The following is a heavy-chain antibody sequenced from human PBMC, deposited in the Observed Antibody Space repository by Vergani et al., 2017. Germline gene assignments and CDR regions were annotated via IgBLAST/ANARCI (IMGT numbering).Heavy chain of an antibody. V-gene: IGHV4-34*01. CDR2: IDHTGRP. CDR3: ARLNTETNGNLYNNNYMDV. D-gene: IGHD4-11*01. J-gene: IGHJ6*03. Sequence: QVQLQQWGGGLLKPSETLSLTCVVNGGSFTSYHWTWIRQSPGEGLDWVGDIDHTGRPDYNPSLKGRLTMSVDKSRNQFSLTLNSVPATDTAIYFCARLNTETNGNLYNNNYMDVWGQGTAVTVS. CDR1: GGSFTSYH.